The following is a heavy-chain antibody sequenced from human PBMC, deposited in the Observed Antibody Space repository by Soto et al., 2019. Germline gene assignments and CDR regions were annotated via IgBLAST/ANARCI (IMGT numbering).Heavy chain of an antibody. V-gene: IGHV3-9*03. CDR2: ISWNSGYI. J-gene: IGHJ1*01. D-gene: IGHD6-6*01. CDR3: TKVSSSSGYFQH. CDR1: GFIFNDYA. Sequence: EVELVESGGGLVQPGRSLRLSCAASGFIFNDYAMHWVRQVPGKGLEWVSGISWNSGYIGYADSVKGRFTISRDNPKNSLYLQMNSLRSDGMALYYCTKVSSSSGYFQHWGQGTLVTVSS.